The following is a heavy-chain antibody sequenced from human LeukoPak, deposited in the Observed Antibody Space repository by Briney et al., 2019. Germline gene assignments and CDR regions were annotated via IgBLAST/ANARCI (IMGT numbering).Heavy chain of an antibody. J-gene: IGHJ4*02. CDR1: GGTFSSYA. Sequence: ASVKVSCKASGGTFSSYAMNWVRQAPGQGLEWMGWINTNTGNPTYAQGFTGRFVFSLDTSVSTAYLQISSLKAEDTAVYYCASTAPEAVLFDFDYWGQGTLVTVSS. V-gene: IGHV7-4-1*02. CDR3: ASTAPEAVLFDFDY. CDR2: INTNTGNP. D-gene: IGHD6-19*01.